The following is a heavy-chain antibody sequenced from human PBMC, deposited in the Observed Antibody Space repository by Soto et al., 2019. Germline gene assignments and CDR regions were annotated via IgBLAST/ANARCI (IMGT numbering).Heavy chain of an antibody. V-gene: IGHV1-46*01. D-gene: IGHD3-22*01. CDR1: GYIFTHYY. Sequence: DSVKVSCKASGYIFTHYYIHWVRLAPGQGLEWVGVINPGGGYGTYAQKFQGRVTMTRDTSTNTVFMELSSLKSEDTAIYYCGREYFDSRGTTPGDWGQGTLVPVYS. CDR2: INPGGGYG. CDR3: GREYFDSRGTTPGD. J-gene: IGHJ4*02.